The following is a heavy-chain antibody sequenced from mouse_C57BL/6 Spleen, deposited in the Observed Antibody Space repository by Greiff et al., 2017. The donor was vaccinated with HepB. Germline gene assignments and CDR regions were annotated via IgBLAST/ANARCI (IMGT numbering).Heavy chain of an antibody. J-gene: IGHJ4*01. CDR2: IYPGDGDT. V-gene: IGHV1-80*01. CDR3: ARNYGSRGYYAMDY. D-gene: IGHD1-1*01. CDR1: GYAFSSYW. Sequence: VQRVESGAELVKPGASVKISCKASGYAFSSYWMNWVKQRPGKGLEWIGQIYPGDGDTNYNGKFKGKATLTADKSSSTAYMQLSSLTSEDSAVYFCARNYGSRGYYAMDYWGQGTSVTVSS.